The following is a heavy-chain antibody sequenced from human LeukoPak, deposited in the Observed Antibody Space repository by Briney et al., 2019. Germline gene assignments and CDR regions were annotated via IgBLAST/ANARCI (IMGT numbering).Heavy chain of an antibody. J-gene: IGHJ4*02. V-gene: IGHV4-59*08. Sequence: SETLPLTCAVYGGSFSGYYWSWIRQPPGKGLEWIGYIYCSGSTNYNPSLKSRVTISVDTSKNQFSLKLSSVTAADTAVYYCASYDFWSGSQYWGQGTLVTVSS. D-gene: IGHD3-3*01. CDR1: GGSFSGYY. CDR3: ASYDFWSGSQY. CDR2: IYCSGST.